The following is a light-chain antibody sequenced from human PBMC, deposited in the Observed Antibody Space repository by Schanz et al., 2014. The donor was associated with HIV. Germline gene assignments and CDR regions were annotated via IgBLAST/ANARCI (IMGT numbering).Light chain of an antibody. CDR2: GAS. J-gene: IGKJ2*01. Sequence: EIVMTQSPATLSVSPGERATLSCRASQSVSSNLAWYQQKPGQAPRLLIYGASTRATGIPARFSGSGSGTEFTLTISSLQSEDFAVYYCQQYNKWPPMYTFGQGTKLESK. CDR3: QQYNKWPPMYT. CDR1: QSVSSN. V-gene: IGKV3-15*01.